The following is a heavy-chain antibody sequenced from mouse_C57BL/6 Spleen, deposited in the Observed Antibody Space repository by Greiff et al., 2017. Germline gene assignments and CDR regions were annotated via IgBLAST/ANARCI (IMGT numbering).Heavy chain of an antibody. J-gene: IGHJ4*01. Sequence: EVKLVEPGGGLVKPGGSLKLSCAASGFPFSDYGMHWVRQAPEKGLAWVAYISSGSRPIYYADTVKGRFTISRDNAKNTLIRQMTSLRSEDTAMYYCTRQLRLQAMDYWGKGTSVPVSS. CDR1: GFPFSDYG. V-gene: IGHV5-17*01. D-gene: IGHD3-2*02. CDR2: ISSGSRPI. CDR3: TRQLRLQAMDY.